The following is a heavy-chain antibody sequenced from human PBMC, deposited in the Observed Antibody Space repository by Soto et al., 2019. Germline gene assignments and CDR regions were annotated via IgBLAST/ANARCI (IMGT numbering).Heavy chain of an antibody. CDR2: ISTYKGDT. CDR3: ARANADYYFDY. J-gene: IGHJ4*02. V-gene: IGHV1-18*01. CDR1: GYTFTSYG. D-gene: IGHD4-17*01. Sequence: QVQLVQSGAEVKKPGASVKVSCNASGYTFTSYGISWVRQAPGQGLEWMGWISTYKGDTHDAQKLQGRVTLTTDTSTSTAYMELRSLRSDGTAVYYCARANADYYFDYWGQGTLGTVST.